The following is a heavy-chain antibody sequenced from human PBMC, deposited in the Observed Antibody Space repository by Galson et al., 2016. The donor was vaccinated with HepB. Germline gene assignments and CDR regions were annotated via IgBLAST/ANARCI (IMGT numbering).Heavy chain of an antibody. CDR2: ISYDGSNK. Sequence: SLRLSCAASGFTFSSYAMHWVRQAPGKGLEWVAVISYDGSNKYYADSVKGRFTISRDNSKNTLYLQMNSLRAEDTAVYYCARGLSRCIEAAECDFDIWGQGTLVTVSS. D-gene: IGHD6-13*01. V-gene: IGHV3-30*04. J-gene: IGHJ4*02. CDR3: ARGLSRCIEAAECDFDI. CDR1: GFTFSSYA.